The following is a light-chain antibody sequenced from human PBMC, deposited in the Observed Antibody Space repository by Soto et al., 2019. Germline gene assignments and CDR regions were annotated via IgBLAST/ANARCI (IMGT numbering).Light chain of an antibody. CDR2: AAS. V-gene: IGKV1-39*01. Sequence: DTLMTPFPSTLPASEPDRVPLTCRASQRISSYLNWYQQKPGKAPKLLIYAASTLHSGVPSRFSGSGSGTEFTLTISSLQPDDFATYYCQHSNSPPEAFGQGTKVDIK. J-gene: IGKJ1*01. CDR1: QRISSY. CDR3: QHSNSPPEA.